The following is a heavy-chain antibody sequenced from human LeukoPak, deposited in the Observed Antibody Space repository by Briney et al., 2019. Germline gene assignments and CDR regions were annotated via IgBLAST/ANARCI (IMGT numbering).Heavy chain of an antibody. Sequence: GGSLRLSCAASGFTVSSNYMSWVRQAPGKGLEWVSVIYSGGSTYYADSVKGRFTISRDNTKNSVYLQMSSLRAEDTAVYYCAKDRAAAGTHFWYWGQGTLVTVSS. CDR2: IYSGGST. CDR3: AKDRAAAGTHFWY. V-gene: IGHV3-66*01. J-gene: IGHJ4*02. D-gene: IGHD6-13*01. CDR1: GFTVSSNY.